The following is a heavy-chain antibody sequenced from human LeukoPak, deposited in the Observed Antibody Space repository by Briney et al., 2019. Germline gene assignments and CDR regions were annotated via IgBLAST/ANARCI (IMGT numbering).Heavy chain of an antibody. V-gene: IGHV4-34*01. Sequence: PSETLSLTCAVYGGSFSGHYWSWTRQPPGKGLEWIGEINHSGSTNYNPSLKSRVTISVDTSKNQFSLKLSSVTAADTAVYYCARGHDYVWGSYRADAFDIWGQGTMVTVSS. D-gene: IGHD3-16*02. CDR3: ARGHDYVWGSYRADAFDI. J-gene: IGHJ3*02. CDR2: INHSGST. CDR1: GGSFSGHY.